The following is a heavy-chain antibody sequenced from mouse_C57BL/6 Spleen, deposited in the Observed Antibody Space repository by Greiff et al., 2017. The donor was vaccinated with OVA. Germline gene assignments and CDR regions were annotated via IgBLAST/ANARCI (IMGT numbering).Heavy chain of an antibody. CDR2: IYPRSGNT. CDR3: ARERVSNGSRDAMDY. J-gene: IGHJ4*01. Sequence: QVQLKESGAELARPGASVKLSCKASGYTFTSSGICWVKQRTGQGLEWIGEIYPRSGNTYYNEKFKGKATLTADKSSSTAYMERRSLTSEDSTVYFCARERVSNGSRDAMDYWGQGTSVTVSS. CDR1: GYTFTSSG. V-gene: IGHV1-81*01. D-gene: IGHD1-1*01.